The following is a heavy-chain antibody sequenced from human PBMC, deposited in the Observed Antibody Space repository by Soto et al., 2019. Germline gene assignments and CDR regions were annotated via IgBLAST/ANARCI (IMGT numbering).Heavy chain of an antibody. CDR3: ARNVDPDY. J-gene: IGHJ4*02. CDR2: IYYSGST. CDR1: GGSISGYY. D-gene: IGHD5-12*01. Sequence: SETLSLTCTVSGGSISGYYWSWIRQPPGKGLEWIGYIYYSGSTNYNPSLKSRVTISVDTSKNQFSLKLSSVTAADTAVYYCARNVDPDYWGQGALVTVSS. V-gene: IGHV4-59*01.